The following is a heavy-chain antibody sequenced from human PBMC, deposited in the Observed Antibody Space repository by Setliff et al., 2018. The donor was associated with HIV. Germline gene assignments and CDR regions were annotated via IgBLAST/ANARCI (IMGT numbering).Heavy chain of an antibody. J-gene: IGHJ5*02. D-gene: IGHD1-26*01. CDR2: IHPSGGST. V-gene: IGHV1-46*01. Sequence: VASVKVSCKASGYTFTSYYIHWVRQAPGQGLEWMGVIHPSGGSTSYAQSFQDRVTMTRDTSTSTVYMELSSLRSEDTAVYYCARAPELYSGSCPGLFDPWGQGTLVTVSS. CDR1: GYTFTSYY. CDR3: ARAPELYSGSCPGLFDP.